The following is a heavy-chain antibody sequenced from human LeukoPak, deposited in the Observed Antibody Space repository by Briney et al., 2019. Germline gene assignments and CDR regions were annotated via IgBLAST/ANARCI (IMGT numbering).Heavy chain of an antibody. V-gene: IGHV3-30*03. CDR1: GFTFSSYG. CDR2: ISYDGSNK. D-gene: IGHD2-2*01. CDR3: AIGGRYCISTSCYANAFDY. J-gene: IGHJ4*02. Sequence: GRSLRLSCAASGFTFSSYGMHWVSQAPGKGMEWVAVISYDGSNKYYADSVKGRFTISRDNSKNTLYLQMSSLRAEDTAVYCCAIGGRYCISTSCYANAFDYWGQGTLVTVSS.